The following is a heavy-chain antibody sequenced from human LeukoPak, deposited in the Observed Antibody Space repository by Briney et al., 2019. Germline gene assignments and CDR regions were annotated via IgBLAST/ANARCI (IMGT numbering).Heavy chain of an antibody. J-gene: IGHJ4*02. D-gene: IGHD3-22*01. Sequence: ASVRVSFKASGYTLSGYYIHWVRQAPGQGLEWMGWLNPKSGDTNYAQKFQGRVSMTSDTSINTAYMELSSLSSDDTAVFYCARAVPDPFYYDSRGYVYWGQGTLVTVSS. CDR3: ARAVPDPFYYDSRGYVY. V-gene: IGHV1-2*02. CDR1: GYTLSGYY. CDR2: LNPKSGDT.